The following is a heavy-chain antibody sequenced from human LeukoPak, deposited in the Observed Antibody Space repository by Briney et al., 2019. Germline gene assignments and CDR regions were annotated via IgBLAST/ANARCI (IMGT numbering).Heavy chain of an antibody. Sequence: GGSLRLSCAASGFAFRNYYMDWIRQAPGKGLEWVAYISNSDTIIYYAESVKGRFTISRDNAKNSLYLQMNSLRAEDTALYYCARDLAMAGRDLDYWGQGTLVTVSS. CDR3: ARDLAMAGRDLDY. V-gene: IGHV3-11*01. CDR1: GFAFRNYY. J-gene: IGHJ4*02. D-gene: IGHD6-19*01. CDR2: ISNSDTII.